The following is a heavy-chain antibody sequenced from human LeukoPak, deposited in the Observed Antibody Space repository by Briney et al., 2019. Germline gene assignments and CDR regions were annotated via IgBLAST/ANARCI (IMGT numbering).Heavy chain of an antibody. CDR3: ARGGYPGGYYRLDY. CDR2: IYYSGST. V-gene: IGHV4-59*08. CDR1: GVSISSYY. Sequence: PSETLSLTCTVSGVSISSYYWSWVRQPPGKGLEWIGYIYYSGSTYYNPSLKSRVTISVDTSKNQFSLQLSSVTAADTAVYYCARGGYPGGYYRLDYWGQGTLVTVSS. D-gene: IGHD3-22*01. J-gene: IGHJ4*02.